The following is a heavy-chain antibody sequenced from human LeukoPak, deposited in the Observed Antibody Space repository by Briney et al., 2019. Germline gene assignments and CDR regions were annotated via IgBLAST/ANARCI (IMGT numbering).Heavy chain of an antibody. CDR2: INHSGSN. Sequence: SDTLSLTCAVYGGSFSGYYWSWIRQPPGKGLEWIGEINHSGSNNYNPSLKSRVTISVDTSKNQFSLKLSSVTAADTAVYYCATRISMVRGEYYFDYWGQGTLVTVSS. D-gene: IGHD3-10*01. CDR3: ATRISMVRGEYYFDY. V-gene: IGHV4-34*01. CDR1: GGSFSGYY. J-gene: IGHJ4*02.